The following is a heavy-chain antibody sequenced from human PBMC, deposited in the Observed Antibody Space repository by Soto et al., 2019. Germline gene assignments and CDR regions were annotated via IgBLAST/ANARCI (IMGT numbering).Heavy chain of an antibody. V-gene: IGHV4-39*01. CDR1: GFTFSSYW. CDR3: ARHGRGYDFWSGSLGMDV. Sequence: PGGSLRLSCAASGFTFSSYWMGWIRQPPGKGLEWIGSIYYSGSTYYNPSLKGRVTISVDTSKNQFSLKLSSVTAADTAVYYCARHGRGYDFWSGSLGMDVWGQGTTVTVSS. D-gene: IGHD3-3*01. CDR2: IYYSGST. J-gene: IGHJ6*02.